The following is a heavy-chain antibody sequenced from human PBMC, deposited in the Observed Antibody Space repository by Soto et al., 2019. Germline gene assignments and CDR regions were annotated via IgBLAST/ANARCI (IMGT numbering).Heavy chain of an antibody. D-gene: IGHD1-1*01. CDR2: ISPYSGNT. CDR3: ARDKQERLFYYYYGLDV. CDR1: GYTFTSHN. V-gene: IGHV1-18*04. Sequence: QVQLVQSRPEMKWPGASVKVSCQASGYTFTSHNISWVRQAPGQGLEWMGWISPYSGNTDYAQNLQGRVTMTTDTLTSTAYMELRSLRSDDAAVYYCARDKQERLFYYYYGLDVWGQGTTVTVSS. J-gene: IGHJ6*02.